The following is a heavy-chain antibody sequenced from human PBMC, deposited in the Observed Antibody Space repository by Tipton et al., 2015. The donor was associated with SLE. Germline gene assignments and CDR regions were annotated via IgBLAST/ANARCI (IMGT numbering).Heavy chain of an antibody. D-gene: IGHD3-16*02. CDR1: GASFSGYH. J-gene: IGHJ6*03. CDR3: ARGGFIAYYYYMDV. CDR2: ISPTGST. V-gene: IGHV4-34*01. Sequence: TLSLTCAVYGASFSGYHWSWIRQPPGKGLEWIGEISPTGSTNYHPSLKSRLTVSVDTSKNHFSLNLSSVTAADTAVYYCARGGFIAYYYYMDVWGKGTTVTVSS.